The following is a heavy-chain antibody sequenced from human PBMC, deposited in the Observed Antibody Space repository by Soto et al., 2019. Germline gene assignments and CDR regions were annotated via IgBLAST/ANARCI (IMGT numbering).Heavy chain of an antibody. CDR3: ARSSDPYGAYYDY. CDR1: GASISSSSYL. Sequence: SETLSLTCSVSGASISSSSYLWGWIRQPPGKGLEWIGSFYHSVSTYYHPSLKSRVTLSADMSKNQFSLKLTSVTAADTAVYYCARSSDPYGAYYDYWGQGTLGTVSS. V-gene: IGHV4-39*01. CDR2: FYHSVST. D-gene: IGHD4-17*01. J-gene: IGHJ4*02.